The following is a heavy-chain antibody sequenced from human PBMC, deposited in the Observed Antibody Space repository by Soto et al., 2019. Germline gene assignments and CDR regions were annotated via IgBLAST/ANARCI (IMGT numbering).Heavy chain of an antibody. CDR2: IYYSGST. Sequence: SETLSLTCTVSGGSISSGGYYWSWIRQHPGKGLEWIGYIYYSGSTYYNPSLKSRVTISVDTSKNQFSLKLSSVTAADTAVYYCARAPRNDFWSGYYSGSGHSGFDPWGQGTLVTVSS. CDR1: GGSISSGGYY. CDR3: ARAPRNDFWSGYYSGSGHSGFDP. J-gene: IGHJ5*02. D-gene: IGHD3-3*01. V-gene: IGHV4-31*03.